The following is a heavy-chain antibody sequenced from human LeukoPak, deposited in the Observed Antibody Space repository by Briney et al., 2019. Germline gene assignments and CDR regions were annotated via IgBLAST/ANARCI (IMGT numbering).Heavy chain of an antibody. CDR2: IYDSAST. D-gene: IGHD3-22*01. V-gene: IGHV4-59*01. Sequence: SETLSLTCTVSGGSISSYYWSWIRQPPGKGLEWIGYIYDSASTNYNPSLKSRVTISVDTSKNQFSLKLSSVTAADAAVFYCASLTTADAFDIWGQGTMVTVSS. CDR1: GGSISSYY. CDR3: ASLTTADAFDI. J-gene: IGHJ3*02.